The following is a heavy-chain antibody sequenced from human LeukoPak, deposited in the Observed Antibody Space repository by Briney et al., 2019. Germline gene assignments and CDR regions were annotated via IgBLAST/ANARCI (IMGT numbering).Heavy chain of an antibody. V-gene: IGHV4-61*02. CDR1: GGSISSGSYY. CDR3: AREEGIAAAEGAFDI. D-gene: IGHD6-13*01. Sequence: PSQTLSLTCTVSGGSISSGSYYWSWIRQPAGKGLEWIGRIYTSGSTNYNPSLKSRVTISVDTSKNQFSLKLSSVTAADTAVYYCAREEGIAAAEGAFDIWGQGTMVTVSS. CDR2: IYTSGST. J-gene: IGHJ3*02.